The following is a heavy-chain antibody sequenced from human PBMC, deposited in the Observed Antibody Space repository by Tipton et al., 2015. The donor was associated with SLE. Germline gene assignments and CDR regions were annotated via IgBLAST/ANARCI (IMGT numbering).Heavy chain of an antibody. CDR3: ARGVTIFGVVRDAFDI. CDR1: GFTFSSYG. D-gene: IGHD3-3*01. Sequence: LRLSCAASGFTFSSYGMHWVRQAPGKGLEWVAVIWYDGSNKYYADSVKGRFTISRDNSKNTLYLQMNSLRAEDTAVYYCARGVTIFGVVRDAFDIWGQGTMVTVSS. CDR2: IWYDGSNK. V-gene: IGHV3-33*01. J-gene: IGHJ3*02.